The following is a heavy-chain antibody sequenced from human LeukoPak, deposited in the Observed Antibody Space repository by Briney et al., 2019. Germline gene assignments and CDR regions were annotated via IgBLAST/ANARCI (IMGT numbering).Heavy chain of an antibody. CDR3: GRGHWGLDY. CDR2: IYSGSNT. J-gene: IGHJ4*02. CDR1: GFTVSSNY. V-gene: IGHV3-53*01. D-gene: IGHD7-27*01. Sequence: PGGSLRLSCAASGFTVSSNYMSWVRQAPGKGLEWVSIIYSGSNTSYADSVKGRFTTSRDNAKSSLYLQMNSLRAEDTAVYYCGRGHWGLDYWGQGALVTVSS.